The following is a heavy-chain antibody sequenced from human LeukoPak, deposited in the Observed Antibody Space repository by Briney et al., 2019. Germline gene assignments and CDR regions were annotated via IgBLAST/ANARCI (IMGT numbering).Heavy chain of an antibody. CDR2: ISAYNGNT. V-gene: IGHV1-18*01. CDR1: GYTFTSYG. Sequence: ASVKVSCKASGYTFTSYGISWVRQAPGQGLEWMGWISAYNGNTNYAQKLQGRVTMTTDTSTSTAYMELRSLRSDDTAVYYCARDHPVYSSSWYDYWGQGTLVTVSP. CDR3: ARDHPVYSSSWYDY. D-gene: IGHD6-13*01. J-gene: IGHJ4*02.